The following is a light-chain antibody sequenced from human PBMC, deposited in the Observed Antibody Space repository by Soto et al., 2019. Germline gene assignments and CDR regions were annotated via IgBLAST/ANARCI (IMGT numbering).Light chain of an antibody. CDR3: QQYNNWPPLT. CDR1: QNINSD. Sequence: EIVMTQSPATLSVSPGESATLSCRASQNINSDLAWYVQKPGQAPRRVIYGASTRATGIPARFSGSGSGTEFTLTISSLQSEDFAVYYCQQYNNWPPLTFGGGTKVEIK. V-gene: IGKV3-15*01. J-gene: IGKJ4*01. CDR2: GAS.